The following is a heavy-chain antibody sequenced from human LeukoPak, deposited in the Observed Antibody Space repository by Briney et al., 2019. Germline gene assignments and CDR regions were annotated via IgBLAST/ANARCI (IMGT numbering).Heavy chain of an antibody. J-gene: IGHJ4*02. CDR3: ARSGFGTTNIYSYFAY. V-gene: IGHV3-23*01. D-gene: IGHD1-7*01. CDR2: ISGSGSST. CDR1: GFTFSSYA. Sequence: GGSLRLSCAASGFTFSSYAMHWVRQAPGKGLEWVSGISGSGSSTYYADSVKGRFTISRDNSKSTLYLQMNSLRAEDTAIYYCARSGFGTTNIYSYFAYWGQGTLVTVSS.